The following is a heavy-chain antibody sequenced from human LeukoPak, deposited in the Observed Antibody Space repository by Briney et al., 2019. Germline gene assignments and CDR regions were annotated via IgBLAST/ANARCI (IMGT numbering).Heavy chain of an antibody. CDR2: VSHTGAT. Sequence: SETLSLTCSVSGASINGYFWNWVRRPPEKRLEWIGYVSHTGATTINPTLKSRVSITIDTSNSQISLTMTSVTAADSALYYCARDRRGSFYTFDLWGPGTIVSVS. J-gene: IGHJ3*01. D-gene: IGHD1-26*01. CDR3: ARDRRGSFYTFDL. CDR1: GASINGYF. V-gene: IGHV4-59*01.